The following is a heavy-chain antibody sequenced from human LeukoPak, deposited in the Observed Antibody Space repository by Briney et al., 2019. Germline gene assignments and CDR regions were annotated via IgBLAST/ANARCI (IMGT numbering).Heavy chain of an antibody. J-gene: IGHJ4*02. D-gene: IGHD1-1*01. Sequence: SETLSLTCTVSGGSISTGTYYCGWIRQPPGKGLEWIGSIYYSGSTHYNPSLKSRVTISVDTSKNQFSLKLSSVTAADTAVYYCARTTLTDDYWGQGTLVTVSS. CDR1: GGSISTGTYY. CDR2: IYYSGST. CDR3: ARTTLTDDY. V-gene: IGHV4-39*01.